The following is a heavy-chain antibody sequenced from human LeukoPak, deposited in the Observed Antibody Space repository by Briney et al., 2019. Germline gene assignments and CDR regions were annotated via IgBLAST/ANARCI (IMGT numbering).Heavy chain of an antibody. J-gene: IGHJ4*02. Sequence: ASVKVSCKASGYTFTSYGISWVRQAPGQGLEWMGWSSAYNGNTNYAQKLQGRVTMTTDTSTSTAYMELRSLRSDDTAVYYCARDRCGSSGCVNDYWGQGTLVTVSS. CDR1: GYTFTSYG. D-gene: IGHD6-19*01. CDR2: SSAYNGNT. V-gene: IGHV1-18*01. CDR3: ARDRCGSSGCVNDY.